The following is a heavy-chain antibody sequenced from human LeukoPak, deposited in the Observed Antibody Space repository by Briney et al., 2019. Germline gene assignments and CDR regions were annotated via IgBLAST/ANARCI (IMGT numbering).Heavy chain of an antibody. D-gene: IGHD2-15*01. V-gene: IGHV5-51*01. Sequence: GESLTISCKGSGYTFTNYWIGWVRQMPGKGLEWMGIFYPSDSDTKYSPSFEGQVTLSADTSISTAYLQWASLKASDTAIYYCVRHQGTRYCSGGTCSSPGDYWGQGTPVTVSS. CDR2: FYPSDSDT. CDR3: VRHQGTRYCSGGTCSSPGDY. CDR1: GYTFTNYW. J-gene: IGHJ4*02.